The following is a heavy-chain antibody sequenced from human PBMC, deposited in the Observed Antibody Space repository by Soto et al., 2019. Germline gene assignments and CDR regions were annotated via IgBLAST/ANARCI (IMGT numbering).Heavy chain of an antibody. J-gene: IGHJ4*02. CDR3: ARLFTDGGSWEYFDY. CDR1: GYDFSTHW. D-gene: IGHD1-26*01. CDR2: IYPSDSDT. V-gene: IGHV5-51*01. Sequence: LKISCKASGYDFSTHWIGWVRHMPGKGLQWMAIIYPSDSDTKYSPSFQGHVTISVDKSISTAYLQWSGLQASDSAKYYCARLFTDGGSWEYFDYWDTGPLVT.